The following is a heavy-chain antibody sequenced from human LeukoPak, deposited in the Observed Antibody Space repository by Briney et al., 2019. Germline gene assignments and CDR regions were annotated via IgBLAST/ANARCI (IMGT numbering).Heavy chain of an antibody. CDR3: PFWRGYYGMDV. V-gene: IGHV4-34*01. D-gene: IGHD3-3*01. CDR1: GGSFSGYY. CDR2: INHSGST. J-gene: IGHJ6*02. Sequence: SETLSLTCAVYGGSFSGYYWSWIRQPPGKGLEWIGEINHSGSTNYNPSLKSRVTISVDTSKNQFSLKMSSVTAADTAVYYCPFWRGYYGMDVWGQGTTVTVSS.